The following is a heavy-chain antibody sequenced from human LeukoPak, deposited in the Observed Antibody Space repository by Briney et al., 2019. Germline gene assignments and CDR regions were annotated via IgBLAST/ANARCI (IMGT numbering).Heavy chain of an antibody. CDR2: IKSDGST. D-gene: IGHD3-22*01. J-gene: IGHJ1*01. Sequence: GGSLRLSCAASGFTFSSYWMHWVSQAPGKGLVWVSRIKSDGSTNYADSVKGRFTISRDNAKNTVSLQMNSLRAEDTGVYYCARAPSENGGYYPDYFRHWGQGTLVTVSS. V-gene: IGHV3-74*01. CDR1: GFTFSSYW. CDR3: ARAPSENGGYYPDYFRH.